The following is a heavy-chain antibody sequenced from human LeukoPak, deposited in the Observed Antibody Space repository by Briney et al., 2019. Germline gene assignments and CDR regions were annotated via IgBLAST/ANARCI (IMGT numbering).Heavy chain of an antibody. CDR3: ARDSSGFTDYYDSSGYYSFYDY. D-gene: IGHD3-22*01. J-gene: IGHJ4*02. CDR1: GGSISSSNW. Sequence: SETLSLTCAVSGGSISSSNWWGWVRQPPGKGLEWIGEIYHSGSTNYNPSLKSRVTISVDKSKNQFSLKLSSVTAADTAVYYCARDSSGFTDYYDSSGYYSFYDYWGQGTLVTVSS. V-gene: IGHV4-4*02. CDR2: IYHSGST.